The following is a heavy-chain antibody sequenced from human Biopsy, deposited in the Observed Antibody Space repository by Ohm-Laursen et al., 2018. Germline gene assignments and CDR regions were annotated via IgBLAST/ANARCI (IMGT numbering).Heavy chain of an antibody. CDR2: VYYSGTT. CDR3: ARVGVGAPSIDYFDS. Sequence: SDTLSLTCTVSGGSIGSFFWSWIRQTPGKGLEWIGYVYYSGTTTYNPSLRSRVTISVDTSMNQISLRLQSVTAADTAVYYCARVGVGAPSIDYFDSWGQGALVTVSS. J-gene: IGHJ4*02. V-gene: IGHV4-59*07. CDR1: GGSIGSFF. D-gene: IGHD1-26*01.